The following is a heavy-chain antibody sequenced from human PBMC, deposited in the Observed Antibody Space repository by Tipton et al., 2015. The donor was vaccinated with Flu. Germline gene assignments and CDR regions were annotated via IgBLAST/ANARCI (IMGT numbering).Heavy chain of an antibody. CDR1: GGSISGYY. J-gene: IGHJ5*01. CDR2: IYYSGST. CDR3: ARGSASAPTLFPLVS. D-gene: IGHD3-3*01. V-gene: IGHV4-59*12. Sequence: TLSLTCTVSGGSISGYYWTWIRQPPGKGLEWIGYIYYSGSTNYNPSLKSRVTISVDKSKNQFSLKLSSVTAADTAVYYCARGSASAPTLFPLVSW.